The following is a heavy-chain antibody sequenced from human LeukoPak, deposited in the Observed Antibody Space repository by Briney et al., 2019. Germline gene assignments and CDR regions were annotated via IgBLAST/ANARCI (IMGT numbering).Heavy chain of an antibody. V-gene: IGHV4-59*12. CDR2: IYYSGST. CDR3: ARVPRAVAGRYYFDY. Sequence: SETLSLTCTVSGGSISSYYWSWIRQPPGKGLEWIGYIYYSGSTYYNPSLKSRVTISVDTSNNQFSLKLSSVTAADTAVYYCARVPRAVAGRYYFDYWGQGTLVTVSS. D-gene: IGHD6-19*01. J-gene: IGHJ4*02. CDR1: GGSISSYY.